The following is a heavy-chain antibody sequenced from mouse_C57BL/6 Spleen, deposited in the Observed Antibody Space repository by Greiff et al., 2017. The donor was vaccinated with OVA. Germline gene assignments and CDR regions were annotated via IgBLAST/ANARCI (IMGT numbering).Heavy chain of an antibody. D-gene: IGHD2-4*01. CDR1: GFTFSSYA. Sequence: EVKLQESGGGLVKPGGSLKLSCAASGFTFSSYAMSWVRQTPEKRLEWVATISDGGSYTYYPDNVKGRFTISRANAKNNLYLQMRHLKSEDTAMDYGAREHEYDGGFAYWGQGTLVTVSA. V-gene: IGHV5-4*01. CDR2: ISDGGSYT. CDR3: AREHEYDGGFAY. J-gene: IGHJ3*01.